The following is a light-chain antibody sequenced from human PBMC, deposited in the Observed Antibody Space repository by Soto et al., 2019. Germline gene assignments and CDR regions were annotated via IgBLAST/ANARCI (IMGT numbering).Light chain of an antibody. CDR2: GAS. Sequence: ETVMTQSPATLSVSPGERATLSCRASQSVNSNLAWYQQKLGQAPRVLIYGASTRATGIPARFSGSGSGTEFILTISSLQSEDFALYYCQEYNTWPWTCGQGTKVDI. V-gene: IGKV3-15*01. CDR1: QSVNSN. J-gene: IGKJ1*01. CDR3: QEYNTWPWT.